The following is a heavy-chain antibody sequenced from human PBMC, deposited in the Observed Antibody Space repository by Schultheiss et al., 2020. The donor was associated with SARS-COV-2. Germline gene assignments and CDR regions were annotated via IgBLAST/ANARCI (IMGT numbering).Heavy chain of an antibody. CDR1: GGTFSSYA. CDR3: ARGLKVAAAGSKDY. Sequence: SVKVSCKASGGTFSSYAISWVRQAPGQGLEWMGRIIPILGIANYAQKFQERVTITRDMSTSTAYMELSSLRSEDTAVYYCARGLKVAAAGSKDYWGQGTLVTVSS. J-gene: IGHJ4*02. CDR2: IIPILGIA. V-gene: IGHV1-69*04. D-gene: IGHD6-13*01.